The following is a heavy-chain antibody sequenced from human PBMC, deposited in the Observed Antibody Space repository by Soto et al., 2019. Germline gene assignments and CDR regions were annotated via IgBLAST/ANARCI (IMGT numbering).Heavy chain of an antibody. V-gene: IGHV4-30-2*01. Sequence: PSETLSLTCAVSGGSISSGGYSWSWIRQPPGKGLEWIGYIYHSGTTYYNPSLKSRVTISVDRSKNQFSLKLSSVTAADTAVYYCARSIVVVTALDYWGQGTLVTVSS. J-gene: IGHJ4*02. CDR2: IYHSGTT. D-gene: IGHD2-21*02. CDR3: ARSIVVVTALDY. CDR1: GGSISSGGYS.